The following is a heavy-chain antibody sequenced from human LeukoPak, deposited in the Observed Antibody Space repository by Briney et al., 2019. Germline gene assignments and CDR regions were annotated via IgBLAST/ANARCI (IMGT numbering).Heavy chain of an antibody. CDR2: INHSGST. D-gene: IGHD3-3*01. V-gene: IGHV4-34*01. Sequence: SETLSLTCAVYGGSFSGYYWSWIRQPPGKGLEWIGEINHSGSTNYNPSLKSRVTISVDTSKNQLSLKLSSVTAADTAVYYCARLGEDTPLRFAFDIWGQGTMVTVSS. J-gene: IGHJ3*02. CDR1: GGSFSGYY. CDR3: ARLGEDTPLRFAFDI.